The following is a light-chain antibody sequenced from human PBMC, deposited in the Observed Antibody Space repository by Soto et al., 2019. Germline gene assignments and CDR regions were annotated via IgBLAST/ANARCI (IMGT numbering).Light chain of an antibody. Sequence: QPVLTQPPSVSGAPGQRVTISCTGSSSNIGAGYDVHWYQQLPGTAPKLLIYADINRPSGVPDRFSGSKSGTSASLAITGLQAEDEADYYCQSFDSSLGAYVFGAGTKVTVL. V-gene: IGLV1-40*01. CDR2: ADI. CDR1: SSNIGAGYD. J-gene: IGLJ1*01. CDR3: QSFDSSLGAYV.